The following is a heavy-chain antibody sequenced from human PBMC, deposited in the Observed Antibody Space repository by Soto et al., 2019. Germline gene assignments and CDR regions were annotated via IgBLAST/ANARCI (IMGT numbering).Heavy chain of an antibody. CDR3: ARDYYDSSGFHWFDP. Sequence: QVQLVQSGAEVKKPGASVKVSCKASAYTFTSYGISWVRQAPGQGLEWMGWISAYNGNTNYAQKLQGRVTMTTDTSTSTAYIELRSLRSDDTAVDYCARDYYDSSGFHWFDPWGQGTLVTVSS. V-gene: IGHV1-18*01. D-gene: IGHD3-22*01. CDR1: AYTFTSYG. CDR2: ISAYNGNT. J-gene: IGHJ5*02.